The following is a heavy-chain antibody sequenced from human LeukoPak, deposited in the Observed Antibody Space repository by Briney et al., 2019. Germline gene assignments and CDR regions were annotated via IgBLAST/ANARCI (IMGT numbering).Heavy chain of an antibody. CDR2: IYYSGST. D-gene: IGHD6-13*01. CDR3: ARRSSSWTDDY. V-gene: IGHV4-39*01. Sequence: SETLSLTCTVSGGSISSSSYYWGWIRQPPGKGLEWIGRIYYSGSTYYNPSLKSRVTISVDTSKNQFSLKLSSVTAADTAVYYCARRSSSWTDDYWGQGTLVTVSS. CDR1: GGSISSSSYY. J-gene: IGHJ4*02.